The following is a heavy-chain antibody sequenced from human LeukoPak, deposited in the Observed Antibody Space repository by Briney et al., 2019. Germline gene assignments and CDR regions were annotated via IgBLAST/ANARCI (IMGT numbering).Heavy chain of an antibody. CDR1: GGSISSTNYY. CDR3: AREPYGSGSYYNDNWFDP. Sequence: LSLTCTVSGGSISSTNYYWGWIRQPPGKGLEWVSYISSSGSTIYYADSVKGRFTISRDNAKNSLYLQMNSLRAEDTAVYYCAREPYGSGSYYNDNWFDPWGQGTLVTVSS. D-gene: IGHD3-10*01. J-gene: IGHJ5*02. CDR2: ISSSGSTI. V-gene: IGHV3-11*01.